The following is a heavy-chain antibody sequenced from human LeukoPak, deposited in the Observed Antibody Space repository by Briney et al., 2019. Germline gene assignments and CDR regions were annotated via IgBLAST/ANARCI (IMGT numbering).Heavy chain of an antibody. CDR2: ISSSGSTI. J-gene: IGHJ4*02. CDR3: ATLSVVVVPAELN. V-gene: IGHV3-48*03. Sequence: GGSLRLSCAASGFTFSSYEMNWVRQAPGKGLEWVSYISSSGSTIYYADSVKGRFTISRDNAKNSLYLQMNSLRAEDTAVYCATLSVVVVPAELNWGQGTLVTVSS. D-gene: IGHD2-15*01. CDR1: GFTFSSYE.